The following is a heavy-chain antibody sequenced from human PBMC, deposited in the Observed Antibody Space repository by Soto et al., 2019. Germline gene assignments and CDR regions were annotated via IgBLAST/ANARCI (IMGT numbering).Heavy chain of an antibody. V-gene: IGHV3-30*18. CDR2: ISYDGSNK. CDR3: AKTSVLLWFGELSN. J-gene: IGHJ4*02. D-gene: IGHD3-10*01. Sequence: QVQLVESGGGVVQPGRSLRLSCAASGFTFSSYGMHWVRQAPGKGLEWVAVISYDGSNKYYADSVKGRFTISRDNSKNTLYLQMNSLRAEDTAVYYCAKTSVLLWFGELSNWGQGILVTVSS. CDR1: GFTFSSYG.